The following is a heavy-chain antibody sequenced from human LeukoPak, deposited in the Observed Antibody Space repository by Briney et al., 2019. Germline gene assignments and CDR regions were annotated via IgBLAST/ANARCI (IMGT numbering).Heavy chain of an antibody. V-gene: IGHV1-69*13. Sequence: ASVKVSCKASGGTFSSYAISWVRQAPGQGLEWMGGIIPIFGTANYAQKFQGRVTITADESTSTAYMELSSLRSEDTAVYYCARGDYDESYFDYWGRGTLVTVSS. CDR2: IIPIFGTA. CDR1: GGTFSSYA. CDR3: ARGDYDESYFDY. J-gene: IGHJ4*02. D-gene: IGHD3-22*01.